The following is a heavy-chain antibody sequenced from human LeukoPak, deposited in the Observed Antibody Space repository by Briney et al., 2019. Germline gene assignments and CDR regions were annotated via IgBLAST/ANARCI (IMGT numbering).Heavy chain of an antibody. Sequence: PSETLSLTCAVSGGSISSGGYSWSWIRQPPGTGLEWIGYIYYSGSTNYNPSLKSRVTISVDTSKNQFSLKLSSVTAADTAVYYCARRQSTIFGVALAFDIWGQGTMVTVSS. D-gene: IGHD3-3*01. J-gene: IGHJ3*02. CDR3: ARRQSTIFGVALAFDI. V-gene: IGHV4-61*08. CDR2: IYYSGST. CDR1: GGSISSGGYS.